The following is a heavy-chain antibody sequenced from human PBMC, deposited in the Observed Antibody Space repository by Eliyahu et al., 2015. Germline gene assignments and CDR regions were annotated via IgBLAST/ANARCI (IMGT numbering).Heavy chain of an antibody. CDR1: GFSIGTSGVG. D-gene: IGHD3-22*01. CDR3: AHRQSYSSDSGWDQGSFDY. V-gene: IGHV2-5*02. J-gene: IGHJ4*02. Sequence: QITLKESGPTRVKPTQTLELTCTFSGFSIGTSGVGVGWLRQPPGKALEWLVLIYWDDDKRYSPSLRSRLTVTKDTSRNQVVLTMTNMDPEDTGTYYCAHRQSYSSDSGWDQGSFDYWGPGALVTVSS. CDR2: IYWDDDK.